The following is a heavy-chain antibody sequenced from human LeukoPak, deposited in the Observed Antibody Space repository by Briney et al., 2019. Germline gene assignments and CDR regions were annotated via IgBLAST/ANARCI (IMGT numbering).Heavy chain of an antibody. V-gene: IGHV3-11*04. D-gene: IGHD1-7*01. CDR1: GGSFSGYY. CDR2: ISSSGSTI. CDR3: VGTIAYRGSEY. J-gene: IGHJ4*02. Sequence: LSLTCAVYGGSFSGYYWSWIRQPPGKGLEWVSYISSSGSTIYYADSVKGRFTVSRDNAKNTVYLQMNNLRAEDTAVYYCVGTIAYRGSEYWGQGALVTVSS.